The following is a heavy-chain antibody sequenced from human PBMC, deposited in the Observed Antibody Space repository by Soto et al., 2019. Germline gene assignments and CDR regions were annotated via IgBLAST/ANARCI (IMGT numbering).Heavy chain of an antibody. J-gene: IGHJ4*02. CDR1: GFTFSHAW. CDR3: TTTICRLEPPTNDF. Sequence: EVQLVESGGGLVKPGGSLRLSCAGSGFTFSHAWMRWVRRAPGKGLEWVGRIKSDAYGGAIGYAGPVKDRFTISRDDSKNTRFLQMNNLRAEDTAVYSCTTTICRLEPPTNDFWGQGTPVIVSS. CDR2: IKSDAYGGAI. V-gene: IGHV3-15*01. D-gene: IGHD1-1*01.